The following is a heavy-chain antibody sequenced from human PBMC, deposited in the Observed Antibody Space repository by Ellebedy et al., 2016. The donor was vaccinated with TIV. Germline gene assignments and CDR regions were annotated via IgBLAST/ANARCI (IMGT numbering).Heavy chain of an antibody. CDR1: GFTFSSSS. D-gene: IGHD3-22*01. CDR3: AKGRGGGSDSSAPRYYFDY. Sequence: PGGSLRLSCAASGFTFSSSSMNWVRQAPGKGLEWISFITSSSDNIYYADSVKGRFTISRDNAKNSLYLQMNSLRAEDTAVYYCAKGRGGGSDSSAPRYYFDYWGLGTLVTVSS. CDR2: ITSSSDNI. V-gene: IGHV3-48*04. J-gene: IGHJ4*02.